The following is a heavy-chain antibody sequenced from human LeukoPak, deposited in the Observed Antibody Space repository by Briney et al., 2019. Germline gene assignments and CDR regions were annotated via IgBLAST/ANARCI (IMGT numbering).Heavy chain of an antibody. CDR1: GYTFTGYY. Sequence: ASVKVSCKASGYTFTGYYMHWVRQAPGQGLEWMGWINPNSGGTNYAQKFQGRVTMTRDTSISTAYMELSRLRSDDTAVYYCARSYYYDSSGYYTYYFDYWGQGTLVTVSP. J-gene: IGHJ4*02. V-gene: IGHV1-2*02. D-gene: IGHD3-22*01. CDR3: ARSYYYDSSGYYTYYFDY. CDR2: INPNSGGT.